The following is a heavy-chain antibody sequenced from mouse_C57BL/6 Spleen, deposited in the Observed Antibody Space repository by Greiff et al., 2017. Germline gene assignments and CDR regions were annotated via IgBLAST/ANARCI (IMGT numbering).Heavy chain of an antibody. CDR1: GYTFTSYW. V-gene: IGHV1-64*01. D-gene: IGHD2-1*01. Sequence: QVHVKQPGAELVKPGASVKLSCKASGYTFTSYWMHWVKQRPGQGLEWIGMIHPNSGSTNYNEKFKSKATLTVDKSSSTAYMQLSSLTSEDSAVYYCASSYGNSYAMDYWGQGTSVTVSS. CDR2: IHPNSGST. J-gene: IGHJ4*01. CDR3: ASSYGNSYAMDY.